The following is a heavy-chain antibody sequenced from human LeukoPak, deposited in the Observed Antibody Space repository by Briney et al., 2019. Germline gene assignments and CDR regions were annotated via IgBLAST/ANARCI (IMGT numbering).Heavy chain of an antibody. CDR2: ISSNSRYT. J-gene: IGHJ4*02. CDR3: AKRTPYSSGSYYFDY. V-gene: IGHV3-11*03. Sequence: GGSLRLSCAASGFTFSDYYMSWIRQAPGKGLEWVSYISSNSRYTHYADSVKGRSTISRDNAKNSLYLQMNSLRAEDTAVYYCAKRTPYSSGSYYFDYWGQGTLVTVSS. CDR1: GFTFSDYY. D-gene: IGHD3-22*01.